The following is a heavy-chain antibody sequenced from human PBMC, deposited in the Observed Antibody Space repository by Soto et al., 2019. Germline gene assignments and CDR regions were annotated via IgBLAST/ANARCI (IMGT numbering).Heavy chain of an antibody. J-gene: IGHJ6*02. D-gene: IGHD3-22*01. CDR3: ARRAWDSYYAIDV. Sequence: VQLVESGGGEVQPGRSLRLSCAASGFKYTDFALHWVRQAPGKGLEWVAIISDDGSDKYYEDSVKGRFVISRDNRKNTLYLEMNSLRPEDTAVYFCARRAWDSYYAIDVWGQGTTVTVFS. CDR2: ISDDGSDK. CDR1: GFKYTDFA. V-gene: IGHV3-30*09.